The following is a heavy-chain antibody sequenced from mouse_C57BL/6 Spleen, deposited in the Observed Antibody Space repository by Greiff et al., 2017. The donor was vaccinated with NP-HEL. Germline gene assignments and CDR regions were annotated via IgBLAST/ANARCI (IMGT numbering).Heavy chain of an antibody. Sequence: QVQLQQSGAELVRPGTSVKVSCKASGYAFTNYLIEWVKQRPGQGLEWIGVINPGSGGTNYNEKFKGKATLTADKSSSTAYMQLSSLTSEDSAVYFCARLPYYYGSSPDYWGQGTTLTVSS. CDR3: ARLPYYYGSSPDY. D-gene: IGHD1-1*01. V-gene: IGHV1-54*01. CDR2: INPGSGGT. J-gene: IGHJ2*01. CDR1: GYAFTNYL.